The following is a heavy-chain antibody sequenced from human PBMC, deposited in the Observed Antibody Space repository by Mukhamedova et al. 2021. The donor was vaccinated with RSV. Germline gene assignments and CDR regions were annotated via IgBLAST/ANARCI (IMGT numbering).Heavy chain of an antibody. CDR3: VRLKGLPNYGMDV. D-gene: IGHD2-15*01. V-gene: IGHV4-59*08. CDR2: GST. Sequence: GSTNYNPSLKSRVTISVDTSKNQFSLKLSSVTAADTAVYYCVRLKGLPNYGMDVWGQGTTVTVSS. J-gene: IGHJ6*02.